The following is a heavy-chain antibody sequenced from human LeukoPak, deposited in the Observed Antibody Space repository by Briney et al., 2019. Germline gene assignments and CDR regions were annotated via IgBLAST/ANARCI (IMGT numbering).Heavy chain of an antibody. D-gene: IGHD6-6*01. Sequence: GGSLRLSCTASGFSLSGHWMHWARQLPGKGLIWVSRISPTGSTTSYADSVKGRFTVSRDNAKNTLYLQVNNLRAEDTAVYYCARGPNSNWSGLDFWGQGTLLTVSS. CDR3: ARGPNSNWSGLDF. J-gene: IGHJ4*02. V-gene: IGHV3-74*01. CDR2: ISPTGSTT. CDR1: GFSLSGHW.